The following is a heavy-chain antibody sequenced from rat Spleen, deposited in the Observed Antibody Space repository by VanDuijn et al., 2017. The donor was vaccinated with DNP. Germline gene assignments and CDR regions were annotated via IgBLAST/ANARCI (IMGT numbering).Heavy chain of an antibody. V-gene: IGHV5-7*01. J-gene: IGHJ2*01. CDR3: TSNPHIRTAAPFDY. CDR1: GFTFSDYY. CDR2: ISYDGSNT. D-gene: IGHD3-8*01. Sequence: EVQLVESGGGLVQPGRSLKLSCAASGFTFSDYYMAWVRQAPTKGLEWVASISYDGSNTYYGDSVKGRFSISRDNAESTLYLQMDSLRSEDTATYYCTSNPHIRTAAPFDYWGQGVMVTVSS.